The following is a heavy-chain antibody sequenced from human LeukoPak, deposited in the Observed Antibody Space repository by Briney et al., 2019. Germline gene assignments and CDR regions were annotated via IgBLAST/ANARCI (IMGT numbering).Heavy chain of an antibody. V-gene: IGHV1-69*05. CDR2: IIPFFGTP. CDR3: VRDGVHYYDSSGYYLV. D-gene: IGHD3-22*01. Sequence: ASVKVSCKASGGTFSNYLISWVRQAPGQGLEWMGRIIPFFGTPDYAQKFQGRITITTDESTNTAYMELSSLRSEDTAVYYCVRDGVHYYDSSGYYLVWGKGTTVTVSS. CDR1: GGTFSNYL. J-gene: IGHJ6*04.